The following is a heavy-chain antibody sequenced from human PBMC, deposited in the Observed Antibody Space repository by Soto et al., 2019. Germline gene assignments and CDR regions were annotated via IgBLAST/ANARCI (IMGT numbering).Heavy chain of an antibody. CDR3: ARERRWEPLLY. J-gene: IGHJ4*02. CDR1: GYTFGNYG. V-gene: IGHV1-18*01. Sequence: QVQLVQSGAEVKKPGASVRVSCKASGYTFGNYGITWVRQTSGQGLEWLGWISGYNVNTHYAQKFQDRVTLTTDKSTSTVYMELRSLKSDDTAVYFCARERRWEPLLYWGQGTLVTVSS. D-gene: IGHD1-26*01. CDR2: ISGYNVNT.